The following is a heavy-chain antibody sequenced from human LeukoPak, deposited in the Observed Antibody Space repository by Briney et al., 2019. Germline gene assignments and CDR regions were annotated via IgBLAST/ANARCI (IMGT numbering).Heavy chain of an antibody. D-gene: IGHD6-19*01. CDR3: ARDHSGWVEDI. CDR1: GYTFIGYY. Sequence: ASVMVSCKASGYTFIGYYIHWVRQAPGQGLEWMGWIHPNSGGTNYAQKFQGRVTMTRDTSISTAYMELNSLTSDDTAVYYCARDHSGWVEDIWGQGTLVTVSS. V-gene: IGHV1-2*02. J-gene: IGHJ3*02. CDR2: IHPNSGGT.